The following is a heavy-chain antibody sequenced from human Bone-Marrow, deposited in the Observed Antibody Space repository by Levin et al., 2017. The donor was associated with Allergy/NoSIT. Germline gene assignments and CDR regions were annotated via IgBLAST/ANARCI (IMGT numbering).Heavy chain of an antibody. J-gene: IGHJ4*02. CDR3: ARKTDTHMLPGDF. D-gene: IGHD5-18*01. V-gene: IGHV3-66*01. CDR2: IYSGGNT. CDR1: GFTVSNNY. Sequence: GESLKISCAASGFTVSNNYMTWVRQAPGKGLEWVSFIYSGGNTHYTDSVKGRFTISRDNSKNTLYLQMNGLRAEDTAVYYCARKTDTHMLPGDFWGQGTLVTVSS.